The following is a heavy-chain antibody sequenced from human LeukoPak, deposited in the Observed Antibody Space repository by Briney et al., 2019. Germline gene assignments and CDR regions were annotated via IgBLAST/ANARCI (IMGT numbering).Heavy chain of an antibody. CDR2: IWNDGSET. J-gene: IGHJ4*02. CDR3: ARDMGRAWYGPPDY. V-gene: IGHV3-33*01. D-gene: IGHD6-13*01. CDR1: GFIFSNYG. Sequence: GRSLRLSCAASGFIFSNYGMHWVRQASGKRLEWVAVIWNDGSETFHADSVKGRFRIARDNSKNTLYLQMNSLRAEDTAVYFCARDMGRAWYGPPDYWGQGTLVTVSS.